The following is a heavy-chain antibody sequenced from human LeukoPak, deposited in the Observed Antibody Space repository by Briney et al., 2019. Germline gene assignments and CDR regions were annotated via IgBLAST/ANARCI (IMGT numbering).Heavy chain of an antibody. Sequence: SETLSLTCAGYGASFSGYYWSWIRQPPGKGLEWIGEINHSGSTNYNPSLKSRVTISVDTSKNQFSLKLSSVTAADTAVYYCARGRRDSSSWYRKWFDPWGQGTLVTVSS. V-gene: IGHV4-34*01. CDR2: INHSGST. CDR3: ARGRRDSSSWYRKWFDP. CDR1: GASFSGYY. D-gene: IGHD6-13*01. J-gene: IGHJ5*02.